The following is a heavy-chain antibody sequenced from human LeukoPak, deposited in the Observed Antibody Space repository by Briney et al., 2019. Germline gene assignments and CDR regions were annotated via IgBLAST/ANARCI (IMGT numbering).Heavy chain of an antibody. Sequence: GGSLRPSCAASGFTFSSYEMNWVRQAPGKGLKWVSYISSSGSTIHYADSVKGRFTISRDNAKNSLYLQMNSLRAEDTAVYYCARGGSGWYYFDYWGQGTLVTVSS. CDR1: GFTFSSYE. D-gene: IGHD6-19*01. CDR2: ISSSGSTI. V-gene: IGHV3-48*03. J-gene: IGHJ4*01. CDR3: ARGGSGWYYFDY.